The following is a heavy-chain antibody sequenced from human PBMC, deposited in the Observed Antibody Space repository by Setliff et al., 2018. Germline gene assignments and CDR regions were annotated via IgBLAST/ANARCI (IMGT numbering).Heavy chain of an antibody. V-gene: IGHV2-26*01. CDR2: IFSNDEK. CDR1: GFSLTTGGMG. D-gene: IGHD3-22*01. J-gene: IGHJ4*02. Sequence: SGPTLVNPTETLTLTCTFSGFSLTTGGMGVSWIRQPPGKALEWLAHIFSNDEKSYSTSLKSRLTISKDTSKSQVVLTMTNMDPVDTATYYCARAYYDSSGYYPLVYWGQGTLVTVSS. CDR3: ARAYYDSSGYYPLVY.